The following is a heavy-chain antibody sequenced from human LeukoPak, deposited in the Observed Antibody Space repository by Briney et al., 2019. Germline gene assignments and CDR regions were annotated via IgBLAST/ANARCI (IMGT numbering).Heavy chain of an antibody. V-gene: IGHV5-51*01. CDR2: IYPGDSDT. CDR1: GYSFTSYW. J-gene: IGHJ4*02. Sequence: GESLKISCKGSGYSFTSYWIGWVRQMPGKGLEWMGIIYPGDSDTRYSPSFQGQVTISADKSISTAYLQWSSLKASDTAMYYCARATYDRSGYYLNHFDYWGQGTLVTVSS. CDR3: ARATYDRSGYYLNHFDY. D-gene: IGHD3-22*01.